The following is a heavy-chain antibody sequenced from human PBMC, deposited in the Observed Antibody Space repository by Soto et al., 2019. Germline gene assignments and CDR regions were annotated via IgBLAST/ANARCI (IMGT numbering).Heavy chain of an antibody. D-gene: IGHD3-16*01. CDR2: ISASGGNI. Sequence: EVQLLESGGGLARPGGSLRLSCVASGFIFSDYAMTWIRQAPGKGLEWVATISASGGNIEYRDSLKGRVIISRDNSKKTVYLQINGLTADDTAVHYCAKVAGGLGYFDLRGRGTLVTVSS. CDR3: AKVAGGLGYFDL. V-gene: IGHV3-23*01. CDR1: GFIFSDYA. J-gene: IGHJ2*01.